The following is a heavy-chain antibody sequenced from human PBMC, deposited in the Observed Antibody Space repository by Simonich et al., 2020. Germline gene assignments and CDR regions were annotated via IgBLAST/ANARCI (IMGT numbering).Heavy chain of an antibody. CDR3: ARGPRWTGDDAFDI. V-gene: IGHV1-2*07. J-gene: IGHJ3*02. CDR1: GYTFTGYY. Sequence: QVQLVQSGAEVKKPGASVKVSCKASGYTFTGYYMHWVEQAPGQGLEWMGWSNPHMGCTNYANKLQGRDTMTRETSISTAYMELSRLRSDDTAVYYCARGPRWTGDDAFDIWGQGTMVTVSS. D-gene: IGHD7-27*01. CDR2: SNPHMGCT.